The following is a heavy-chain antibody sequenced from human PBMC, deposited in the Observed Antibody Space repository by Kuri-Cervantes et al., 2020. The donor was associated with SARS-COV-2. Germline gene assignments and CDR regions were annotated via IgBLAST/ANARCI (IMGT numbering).Heavy chain of an antibody. Sequence: SETLSLTCTVSGGSISSGGYYWSWIRQPPGKGLEWIGYIYHSGSTYYNPSLKSRVTISVDRSKNQFSLKLSSVTAADTAVYYCARQYCTNGVCYTPFDYWGQGTLVTVSS. CDR2: IYHSGST. V-gene: IGHV4-30-2*01. J-gene: IGHJ4*02. D-gene: IGHD2-8*01. CDR3: ARQYCTNGVCYTPFDY. CDR1: GGSISSGGYY.